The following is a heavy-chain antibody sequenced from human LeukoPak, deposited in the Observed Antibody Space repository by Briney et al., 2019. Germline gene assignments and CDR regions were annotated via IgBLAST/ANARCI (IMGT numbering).Heavy chain of an antibody. J-gene: IGHJ4*02. CDR1: GFTFSSSA. CDR2: IIRSGDNT. CDR3: AKGLSSSCYDPYDY. V-gene: IGHV3-23*01. Sequence: HSGGSLRLSCAASGFTFSSSAMNWVRQAPGKGLEWVSCIIRSGDNTYYAASVKGRFTISRDNSKNTLYLQMNSLRAEDTAVYYCAKGLSSSCYDPYDYWGQGTLVTVSS. D-gene: IGHD6-13*01.